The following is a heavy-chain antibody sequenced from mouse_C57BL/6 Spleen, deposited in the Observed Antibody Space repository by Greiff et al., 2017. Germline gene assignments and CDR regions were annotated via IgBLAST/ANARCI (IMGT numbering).Heavy chain of an antibody. CDR1: GYTFTSYW. J-gene: IGHJ2*01. V-gene: IGHV1-69*01. D-gene: IGHD4-1*01. CDR3: ARGTGYYFDD. Sequence: VKLQQPGAELVMPGASVKLSCKASGYTFTSYWMHWVKQRPGQGLEWIGEIDPSDSYTNYNQKFKGKSTLTVDKSSSTAYMQLSSLTSEDSAVYYCARGTGYYFDDWGQGTTLTVSS. CDR2: IDPSDSYT.